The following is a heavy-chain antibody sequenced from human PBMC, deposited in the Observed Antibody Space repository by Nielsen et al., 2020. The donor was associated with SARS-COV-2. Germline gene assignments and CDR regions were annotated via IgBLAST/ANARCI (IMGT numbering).Heavy chain of an antibody. D-gene: IGHD1-26*01. CDR3: AARIVGAPYYGMDV. Sequence: ASVKVSCKASGGTFSSYAISWVRQAPGQGLEWMGIINPSGGSTSYAQKFQGRVTMTRDTSTSTVYMELSSLRSEDTAVYYCAARIVGAPYYGMDVWGQGTTVTVSS. J-gene: IGHJ6*02. CDR1: GGTFSSYA. V-gene: IGHV1-46*01. CDR2: INPSGGST.